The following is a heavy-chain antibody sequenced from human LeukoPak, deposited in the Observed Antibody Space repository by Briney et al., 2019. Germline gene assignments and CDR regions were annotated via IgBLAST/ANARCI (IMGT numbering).Heavy chain of an antibody. CDR1: GGSISSYY. J-gene: IGHJ4*02. D-gene: IGHD5-12*01. CDR3: AKLSRGYSGYDPCRADY. Sequence: SETLSLTCTVSGGSISSYYWSWIRQPPGKGLEWIGYIYYSGSTNYNPSLKSRVTISVDTSKNQFSLKLSSVTAADTAVYYCAKLSRGYSGYDPCRADYWGQGTLVTVSS. V-gene: IGHV4-59*08. CDR2: IYYSGST.